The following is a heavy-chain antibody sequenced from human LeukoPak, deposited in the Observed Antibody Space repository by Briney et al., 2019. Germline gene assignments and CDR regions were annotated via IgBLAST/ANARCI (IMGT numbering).Heavy chain of an antibody. CDR2: IYYSGST. D-gene: IGHD3-9*01. CDR1: GGSISSYY. V-gene: IGHV4-59*01. Sequence: SETLSLTCTVSGGSISSYYWSWIRQPPGKGLEWVGYIYYSGSTNYNPSLKSRVTISVDTSKNQFSLKLSSVTAADTAVYYCARERAYYDILTGYYGYFDYWGQGTLVTVSS. J-gene: IGHJ4*02. CDR3: ARERAYYDILTGYYGYFDY.